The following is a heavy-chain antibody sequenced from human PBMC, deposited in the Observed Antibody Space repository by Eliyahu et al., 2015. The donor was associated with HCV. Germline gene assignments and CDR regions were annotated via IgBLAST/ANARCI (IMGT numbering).Heavy chain of an antibody. Sequence: QVQLQQWGAGLLKPSETLSLTCAVYGGSFSGYYWSWIRQPPGKGLEWIGEINHSGSTNYNPSLKSRVTISVDTSKNQFSLKLSSVTAADTAVYYCARGEHYYDTRGGYFDYWGQGTLVTVSS. D-gene: IGHD3-22*01. J-gene: IGHJ4*02. CDR3: ARGEHYYDTRGGYFDY. V-gene: IGHV4-34*01. CDR1: GGSFSGYY. CDR2: INHSGST.